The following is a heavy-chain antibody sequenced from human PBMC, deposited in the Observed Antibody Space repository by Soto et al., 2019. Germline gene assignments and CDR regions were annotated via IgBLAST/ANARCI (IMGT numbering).Heavy chain of an antibody. CDR3: ANDSPHGPNYYGSGSSPSFDY. Sequence: GGSLRLSCAASGFTFSSYAMSWVRQAPGKGLEWVSAISGSGGSTYYADSVKGRFTISRDNSKNTLYLQMTSLRAEDTAVYYCANDSPHGPNYYGSGSSPSFDYWGQGTLVTVSS. V-gene: IGHV3-23*01. CDR1: GFTFSSYA. CDR2: ISGSGGST. D-gene: IGHD3-10*01. J-gene: IGHJ4*02.